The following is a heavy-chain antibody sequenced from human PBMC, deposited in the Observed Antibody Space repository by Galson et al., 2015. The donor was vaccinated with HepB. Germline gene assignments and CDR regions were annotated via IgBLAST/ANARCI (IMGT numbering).Heavy chain of an antibody. V-gene: IGHV3-15*01. D-gene: IGHD3-3*02. CDR3: ARDEQRSPSAFLDY. CDR2: IKSKTDGETT. J-gene: IGHJ4*02. CDR1: GFPFNNAW. Sequence: SLRLSCAASGFPFNNAWMTWVRQAPGMGLEWVGRIKSKTDGETTDYAAPVKGRFTISRDYSKNTLYLQMNSLRPDDTAVYYCARDEQRSPSAFLDYWGQGTLVTVSS.